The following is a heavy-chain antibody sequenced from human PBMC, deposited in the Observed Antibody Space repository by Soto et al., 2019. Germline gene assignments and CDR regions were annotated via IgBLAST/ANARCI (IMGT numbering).Heavy chain of an antibody. Sequence: SETLSLTCTVFGGSISNYYGSWIRQSPGKGLEWIGYVYYSGSTNYSPSLKSRVTISVDMSKNQFSLKLRSVTAADTAVYYCGRVWYRSHIAWSDAWGQGTLVTVSS. CDR3: GRVWYRSHIAWSDA. CDR2: VYYSGST. V-gene: IGHV4-59*01. CDR1: GGSISNYY. J-gene: IGHJ5*02. D-gene: IGHD6-13*01.